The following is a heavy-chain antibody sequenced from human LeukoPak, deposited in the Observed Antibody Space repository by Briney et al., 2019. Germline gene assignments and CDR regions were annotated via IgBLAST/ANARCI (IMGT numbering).Heavy chain of an antibody. CDR1: GGTFSSYA. J-gene: IGHJ4*02. D-gene: IGHD6-13*01. CDR3: ARDSVNLGIAAAGNDD. V-gene: IGHV1-69*05. CDR2: IIPIFGTA. Sequence: SVKVSCKASGGTFSSYAISWVRQAPGQGLEWMGGIIPIFGTANYAQKFQGRVTITTDESTSTAYMELSSLRSEDTAVYYCARDSVNLGIAAAGNDDWGQGTLVTVSS.